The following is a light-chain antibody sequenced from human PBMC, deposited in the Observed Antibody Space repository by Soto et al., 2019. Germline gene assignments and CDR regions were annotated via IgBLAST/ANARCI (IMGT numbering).Light chain of an antibody. J-gene: IGLJ1*01. CDR2: EVS. V-gene: IGLV2-8*01. CDR1: SSDVGGCNY. CDR3: SSYSGTNYHYV. Sequence: QSVLTQPPSSTGSPGQSVAISCTGTSSDVGGCNYVSWYQQHPGKAPKLVIYEVSERPSGVPDRFSGSKSGNTASLTVSGLQADDEADYYCSSYSGTNYHYVFGTGTKVTVL.